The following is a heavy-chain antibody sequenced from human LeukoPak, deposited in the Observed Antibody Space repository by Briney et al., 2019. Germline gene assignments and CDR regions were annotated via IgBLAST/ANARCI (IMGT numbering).Heavy chain of an antibody. Sequence: GASVKVSCKASGGTFSSYAISWVRQAPGQGLEWMGWISAYNGNTNYAQKLQGRVTMTTDTSTSTAYMELRSLRSDDTAVYYCARADMPYLGNWFDPWGQGTLVTVSS. D-gene: IGHD3-16*01. J-gene: IGHJ5*02. CDR1: GGTFSSYA. CDR3: ARADMPYLGNWFDP. CDR2: ISAYNGNT. V-gene: IGHV1-18*01.